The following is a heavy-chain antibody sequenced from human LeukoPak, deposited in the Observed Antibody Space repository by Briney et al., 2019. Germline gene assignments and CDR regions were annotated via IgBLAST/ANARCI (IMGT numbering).Heavy chain of an antibody. Sequence: SVKVSCKASGGTFSSYAISWVRQAPGQGLEWMGRIIPILGIANYAQKFQGRVTITADKSTSTAYMELSSLRSEDTAVYYCARDEGYSSGLNDYWGQGTLVTVSS. CDR1: GGTFSSYA. CDR2: IIPILGIA. D-gene: IGHD6-19*01. J-gene: IGHJ4*02. CDR3: ARDEGYSSGLNDY. V-gene: IGHV1-69*04.